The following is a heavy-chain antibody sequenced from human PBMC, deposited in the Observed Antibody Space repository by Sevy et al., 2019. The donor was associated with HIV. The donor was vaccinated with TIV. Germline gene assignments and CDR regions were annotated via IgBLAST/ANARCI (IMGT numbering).Heavy chain of an antibody. Sequence: GESLKISCVASGFTFSRYSMNWVHQAPGKGLEWVSNIGSTGPTIYYADSVKGRFTISRDNAKNSLYLQMNSLREEDTAVYYCARPGSGWFEFDSWGQGTLVTVSS. CDR2: IGSTGPTI. D-gene: IGHD6-19*01. V-gene: IGHV3-48*02. CDR1: GFTFSRYS. CDR3: ARPGSGWFEFDS. J-gene: IGHJ4*02.